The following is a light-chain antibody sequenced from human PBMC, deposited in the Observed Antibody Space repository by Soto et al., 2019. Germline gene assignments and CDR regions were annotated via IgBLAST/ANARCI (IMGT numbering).Light chain of an antibody. J-gene: IGLJ1*01. CDR2: DVS. Sequence: VLTKPASVTGFPGQSITISCTGTSSDVGGYNYVSWYQQHPGKAPKLMIYDVSNRPSGVSNRFSGSKSGNTASLTISGLQAEDEADYYCSSYTSSSTYVFGTGTKVTVL. V-gene: IGLV2-14*01. CDR3: SSYTSSSTYV. CDR1: SSDVGGYNY.